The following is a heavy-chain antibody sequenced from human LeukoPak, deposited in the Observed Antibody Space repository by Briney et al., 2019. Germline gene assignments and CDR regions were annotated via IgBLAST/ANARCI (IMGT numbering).Heavy chain of an antibody. CDR3: ARVDFWSGYPDYFDY. CDR1: GFTFRSYW. J-gene: IGHJ4*02. V-gene: IGHV3-74*01. D-gene: IGHD3-3*01. CDR2: INNDGSST. Sequence: GGSLRLSCAASGFTFRSYWMHWVRQAPGKGLVWVSRINNDGSSTSYADSVKGRFTISRDNAKNTLYLQMNSLRAEHTAVYYCARVDFWSGYPDYFDYWGQGTLVTVSS.